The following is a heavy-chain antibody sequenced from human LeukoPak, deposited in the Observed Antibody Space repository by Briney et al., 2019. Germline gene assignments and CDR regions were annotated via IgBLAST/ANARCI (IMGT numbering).Heavy chain of an antibody. J-gene: IGHJ4*02. CDR3: ARVRAAAALYFDY. V-gene: IGHV3-74*01. D-gene: IGHD6-13*01. CDR1: GFTFRSYW. Sequence: GGSLRLSCTASGFTFRSYWMLWVRQAPGKGLVWVSRINSDGSITTYADSVKGRFTISRDNAKNTLYLQMNSLRAEDTAVYYCARVRAAAALYFDYWGQGTLVTVSS. CDR2: INSDGSIT.